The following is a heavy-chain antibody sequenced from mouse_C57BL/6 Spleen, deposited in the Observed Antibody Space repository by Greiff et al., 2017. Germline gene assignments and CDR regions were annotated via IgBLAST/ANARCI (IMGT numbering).Heavy chain of an antibody. D-gene: IGHD2-13*01. CDR1: GFNIKNTY. V-gene: IGHV14-3*01. CDR2: IDPANGNT. Sequence: EVQLKESVAELVRPGASVKLSCTASGFNIKNTYMHWVKQRPEQGLEWIGRIDPANGNTKYAPKFQGKATITADTSSNTAYLQLSSLTSEDTAIYYCARLYYGDYVRMDYWGQGTSVTVSS. J-gene: IGHJ4*01. CDR3: ARLYYGDYVRMDY.